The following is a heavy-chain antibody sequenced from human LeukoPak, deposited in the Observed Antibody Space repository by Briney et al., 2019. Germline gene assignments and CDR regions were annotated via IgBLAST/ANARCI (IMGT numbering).Heavy chain of an antibody. Sequence: GGSLRLSCVGSGFNFNAYGMNWVRQAPGEGLEWLAVILSDGSKEFYTDSVKGRFTISRDNSKNTLYLQMNSLRAEDTAVYYCARLNYDFWSGIWEGYYMDVWGKGTTVTVSS. D-gene: IGHD3-3*01. J-gene: IGHJ6*03. CDR1: GFNFNAYG. V-gene: IGHV3-33*08. CDR3: ARLNYDFWSGIWEGYYMDV. CDR2: ILSDGSKE.